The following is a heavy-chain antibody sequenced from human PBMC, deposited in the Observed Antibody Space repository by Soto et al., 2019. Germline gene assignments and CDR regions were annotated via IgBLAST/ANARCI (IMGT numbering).Heavy chain of an antibody. CDR1: GYTFTSYG. V-gene: IGHV1-18*01. Sequence: QVQLVQSGAEVKKPGASVKVSCKASGYTFTSYGISWVRQAPGQGLEWMGWISAYNGNTNYAQKLQGRVTMTTDTSKSTAYMELRSLRSDDTAVYYCARDMGRFRYCSGGSCYPGYYYYYGMDVWGQGTTVTVSS. D-gene: IGHD2-15*01. CDR2: ISAYNGNT. CDR3: ARDMGRFRYCSGGSCYPGYYYYYGMDV. J-gene: IGHJ6*02.